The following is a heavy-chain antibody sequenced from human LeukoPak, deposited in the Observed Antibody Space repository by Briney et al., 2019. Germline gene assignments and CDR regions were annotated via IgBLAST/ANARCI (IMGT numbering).Heavy chain of an antibody. D-gene: IGHD2-2*01. Sequence: GGSLRLSCAASGFTFSSYWMHWVRQAPGKGLVWVSRINSDGSSTSYAVSVKGRFTISRDIAKNTLYLQMNSLRAEDTAVYYCARDLDYCSSTSCWLSAFDIWGQGTMVTVSS. CDR1: GFTFSSYW. V-gene: IGHV3-74*01. J-gene: IGHJ3*02. CDR2: INSDGSST. CDR3: ARDLDYCSSTSCWLSAFDI.